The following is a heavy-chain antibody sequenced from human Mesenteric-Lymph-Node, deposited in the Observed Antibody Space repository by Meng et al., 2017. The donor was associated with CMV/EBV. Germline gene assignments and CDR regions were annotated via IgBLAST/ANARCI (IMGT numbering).Heavy chain of an antibody. J-gene: IGHJ5*02. V-gene: IGHV1-69*16. CDR3: ARGSTGITIFGVVIIQGWFDP. CDR1: GGTFSSYT. CDR2: IIPILGIA. D-gene: IGHD3-3*01. Sequence: SVKVSCKASGGTFSSYTISWVRQAPGQGLEWMGRIIPILGIANYAQKFQGRVTITTDESTSTAYMELSSLRSEDTAVYYCARGSTGITIFGVVIIQGWFDPWGQGTLVTVSS.